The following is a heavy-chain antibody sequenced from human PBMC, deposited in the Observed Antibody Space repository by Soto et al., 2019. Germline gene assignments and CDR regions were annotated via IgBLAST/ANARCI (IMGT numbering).Heavy chain of an antibody. D-gene: IGHD5-18*01. V-gene: IGHV4-4*02. J-gene: IGHJ4*02. Sequence: QVQLQESGPGLVKPSGTLSLTCAVSGVSIGSHDWWTWVRQPPGKGLEWIGESHQSGNTNYNPSLESRVTISLDKSKNHFSLQRSSVTVADTAVYYCATRDTGRVYWGQGTLVTVSS. CDR1: GVSIGSHDW. CDR3: ATRDTGRVY. CDR2: SHQSGNT.